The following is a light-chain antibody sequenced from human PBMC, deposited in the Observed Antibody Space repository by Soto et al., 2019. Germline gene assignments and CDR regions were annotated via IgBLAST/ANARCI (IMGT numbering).Light chain of an antibody. Sequence: HTVVTQEPSFSVSPGGTVTLTCGLTSGSVSTSYYPSWYQQTPGQAPRTLIYSTNTRSSGVPDRFSGSILGNKAALTITGAQADDESDYYCVLYMGGGIRVFGGGTKLTVL. CDR2: STN. V-gene: IGLV8-61*01. J-gene: IGLJ3*02. CDR3: VLYMGGGIRV. CDR1: SGSVSTSYY.